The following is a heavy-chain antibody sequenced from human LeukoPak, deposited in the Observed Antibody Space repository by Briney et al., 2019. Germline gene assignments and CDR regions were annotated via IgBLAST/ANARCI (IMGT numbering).Heavy chain of an antibody. CDR2: ISGSSDST. J-gene: IGHJ4*02. CDR3: AKDRIASTLVTAFDC. D-gene: IGHD5-18*01. Sequence: GVSLRLSCAASGFTFSKYAMTWVRQAPGKGLEWVSVISGSSDSTYYAASVKGRFTISRDNSKNTLYLQLNSLRLEDTAVYYCAKDRIASTLVTAFDCWGQGTLVTVSS. V-gene: IGHV3-23*01. CDR1: GFTFSKYA.